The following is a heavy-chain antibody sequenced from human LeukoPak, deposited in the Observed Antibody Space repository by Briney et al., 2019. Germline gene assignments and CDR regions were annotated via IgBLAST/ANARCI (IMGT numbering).Heavy chain of an antibody. V-gene: IGHV3-23*01. Sequence: SGGSLRLSCAAPGFTFSSHAMSWVRQAPGKGLEWVSGITNSDASTYYADSVKGRFTISRDNSKNTLFLQMSSLRAEDTAVYYCAKLRDYSSTWYYFDYWGQGTLVTVSS. CDR3: AKLRDYSSTWYYFDY. CDR2: ITNSDAST. J-gene: IGHJ4*02. D-gene: IGHD6-13*01. CDR1: GFTFSSHA.